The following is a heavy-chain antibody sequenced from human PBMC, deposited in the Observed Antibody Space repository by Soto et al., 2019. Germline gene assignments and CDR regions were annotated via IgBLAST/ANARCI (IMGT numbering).Heavy chain of an antibody. D-gene: IGHD1-26*01. CDR2: ISYDGSNK. J-gene: IGHJ4*02. CDR1: GFTFSSYG. Sequence: GGSLRLSCAASGFTFSSYGMHWVRQAPGKGLEWVAVISYDGSNKYYADSVKGRFTISRDTSKNSLYLQMNSLRAEATAVYYCANDPGSYPSLTIEYYFDYWGQGTLVTVSS. CDR3: ANDPGSYPSLTIEYYFDY. V-gene: IGHV3-30*18.